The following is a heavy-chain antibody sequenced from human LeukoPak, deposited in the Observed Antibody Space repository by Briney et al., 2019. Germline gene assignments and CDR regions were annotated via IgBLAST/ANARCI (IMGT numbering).Heavy chain of an antibody. V-gene: IGHV3-23*01. Sequence: GGSLRLSCAASGFTFSSYAITWVRQAPGKGLEWVSAVSSNGAKTYYADSVKGRFTISRDNYKNMVFLQMNSLRAEDTAVYYCARGLGKGSSDYWGQGTLVTVSS. CDR2: VSSNGAKT. D-gene: IGHD6-6*01. J-gene: IGHJ4*02. CDR3: ARGLGKGSSDY. CDR1: GFTFSSYA.